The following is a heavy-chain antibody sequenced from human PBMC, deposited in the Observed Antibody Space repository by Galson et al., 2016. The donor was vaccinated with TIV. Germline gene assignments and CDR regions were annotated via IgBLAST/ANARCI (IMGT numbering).Heavy chain of an antibody. CDR1: GFSFSRHA. J-gene: IGHJ3*02. CDR3: ARDHTPSIVVASDAFDI. D-gene: IGHD3-22*01. CDR2: ISYDGTNN. V-gene: IGHV3-30*15. Sequence: SLRLSCAASGFSFSRHAMHWVRQAPGKGLEWVAMISYDGTNNNYADSVKGRFTISRDNSKNTVFLQMGSLSAEDTAVYYCARDHTPSIVVASDAFDIWGQGTMVAASS.